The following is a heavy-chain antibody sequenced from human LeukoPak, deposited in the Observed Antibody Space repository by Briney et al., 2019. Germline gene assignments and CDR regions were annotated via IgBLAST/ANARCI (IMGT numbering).Heavy chain of an antibody. CDR3: AKAHVPTMIRGVVSSD. V-gene: IGHV3-23*01. Sequence: GGSLRLSCATSGFTFSSYAMSWVRQAPGQGREWVSTISPSGGVTFYSDSVRGRFTISRDYSKDTLFLQMNSLRAEDTALYYCAKAHVPTMIRGVVSSDWGQGTLVTVSS. J-gene: IGHJ4*02. CDR2: ISPSGGVT. D-gene: IGHD3-10*01. CDR1: GFTFSSYA.